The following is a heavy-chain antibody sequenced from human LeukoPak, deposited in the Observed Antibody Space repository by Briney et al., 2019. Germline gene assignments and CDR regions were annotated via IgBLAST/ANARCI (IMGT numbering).Heavy chain of an antibody. CDR3: AKESSEYIYGYCNY. CDR1: GFTFTSYG. V-gene: IGHV3-30*18. Sequence: PGGSRTLSCAASGFTFTSYGMHWVRQAPGKWLEWVAFISFDGSNKYYAASVKRRFTISRDNSKNTLYLQMNRLRSEDTAVYYWAKESSEYIYGYCNYWGQGTLLTVSS. J-gene: IGHJ4*02. D-gene: IGHD5-18*01. CDR2: ISFDGSNK.